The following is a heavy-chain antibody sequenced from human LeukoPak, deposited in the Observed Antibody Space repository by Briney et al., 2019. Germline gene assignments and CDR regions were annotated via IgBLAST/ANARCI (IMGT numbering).Heavy chain of an antibody. V-gene: IGHV3-53*01. Sequence: GSLRLSCAASEFTVSTNYMNWVRQAPGKGLEWVSVVYYDGNTYYADSVKGRFTISRDSSKNTLYLQMNSLRAEDTAVYYCASPGYCSGSSCYSGYFQHWGQGTLVTVSS. J-gene: IGHJ1*01. CDR2: VYYDGNT. CDR1: EFTVSTNY. D-gene: IGHD2-15*01. CDR3: ASPGYCSGSSCYSGYFQH.